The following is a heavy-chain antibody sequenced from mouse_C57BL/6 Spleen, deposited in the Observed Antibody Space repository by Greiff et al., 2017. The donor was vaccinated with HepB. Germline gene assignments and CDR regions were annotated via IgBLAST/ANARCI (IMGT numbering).Heavy chain of an antibody. J-gene: IGHJ4*01. Sequence: VQLQQPGAELVMPGASVKLSCKASGYTFTSYWMHWVKQRPGQGLEWIGEIDPSDSYTNYNQKFKGKSTVTVDKSSSTAYMQLSSLTSEDSAVYYCANAYHYAMDYWGQGTSVTVSS. CDR2: IDPSDSYT. CDR3: ANAYHYAMDY. CDR1: GYTFTSYW. V-gene: IGHV1-69*01. D-gene: IGHD2-10*01.